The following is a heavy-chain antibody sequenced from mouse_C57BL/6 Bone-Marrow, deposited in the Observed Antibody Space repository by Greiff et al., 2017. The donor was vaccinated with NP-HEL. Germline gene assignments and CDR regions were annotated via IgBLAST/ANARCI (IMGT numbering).Heavy chain of an antibody. CDR2: IYPGSGST. CDR3: ARGYSWFAY. D-gene: IGHD2-14*01. V-gene: IGHV1-55*01. CDR1: GYTFTSYW. Sequence: VQLQQPGAELVKPGASVKMSCKASGYTFTSYWITWVKQRPGQGLEWIGDIYPGSGSTNYNEKFKSKATLTADTSSSTAYMQLSSLTSEDSAVYYCARGYSWFAYWGRGTLVTVSA. J-gene: IGHJ3*01.